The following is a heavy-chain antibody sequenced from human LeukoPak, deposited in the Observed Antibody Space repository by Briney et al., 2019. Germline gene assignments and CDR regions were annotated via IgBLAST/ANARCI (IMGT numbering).Heavy chain of an antibody. D-gene: IGHD6-13*01. V-gene: IGHV3-9*01. CDR2: IIWNIGSI. CDR1: GFTFDVQA. Sequence: RSGRSLSPACAPAGFTFDVQAAGCVRQAPRKGLGWVSGIIWNIGSIGHADSVKRRFTISRDNAKNSLYLQMNSLRAEDTALYYCIAAVWLDTWGQGTMVTVSS. J-gene: IGHJ3*02. CDR3: IAAVWLDT.